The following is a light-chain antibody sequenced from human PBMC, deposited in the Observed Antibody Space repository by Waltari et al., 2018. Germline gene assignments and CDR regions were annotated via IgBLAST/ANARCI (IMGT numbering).Light chain of an antibody. J-gene: IGKJ5*01. CDR2: WAS. V-gene: IGKV4-1*01. CDR1: QSVLSSSNNYNY. CDR3: QQYYSAPIT. Sequence: DIVMTQSPDSLAVSLGERATLNCKSSQSVLSSSNNYNYLAWYRQRPGQPPKLRIYWASTRQSGVPDRFSGSGSGTDFTLTISSLQAEDVAVYYCQQYYSAPITFGQGTRLEIK.